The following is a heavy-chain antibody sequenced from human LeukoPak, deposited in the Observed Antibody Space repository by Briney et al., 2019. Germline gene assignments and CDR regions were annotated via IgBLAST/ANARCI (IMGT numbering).Heavy chain of an antibody. V-gene: IGHV3-74*01. CDR2: INSDGSSA. J-gene: IGHJ4*02. D-gene: IGHD6-19*01. CDR1: GFTCSSYW. Sequence: PGGALRLSCEASGFTCSSYWMHWVRQALGKGLVWVSRINSDGSSASYADSVKGRFTISRDNAKNTVFLQMNSLRAEDTAVYYCARDMQWLALEALDYWGQGTLVTVSS. CDR3: ARDMQWLALEALDY.